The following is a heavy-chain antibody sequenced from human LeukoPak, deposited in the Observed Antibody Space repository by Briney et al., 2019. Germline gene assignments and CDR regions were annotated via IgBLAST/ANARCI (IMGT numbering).Heavy chain of an antibody. V-gene: IGHV3-23*01. Sequence: GGSLRLSCAASGFTFSSYAMSWVRQAPGKGLEWVSAISGSGGSTYYADSVKGRFTISRDNSKNTLYLQMHSLRAEDTAVYYCAKDRVYYDSSGYYLPAEYFQHWGQGTLVTVSS. CDR3: AKDRVYYDSSGYYLPAEYFQH. CDR1: GFTFSSYA. D-gene: IGHD3-22*01. CDR2: ISGSGGST. J-gene: IGHJ1*01.